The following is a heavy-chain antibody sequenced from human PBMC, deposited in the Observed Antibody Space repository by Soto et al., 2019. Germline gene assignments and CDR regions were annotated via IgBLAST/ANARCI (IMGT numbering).Heavy chain of an antibody. J-gene: IGHJ4*02. D-gene: IGHD3-3*01. V-gene: IGHV3-7*05. CDR1: GFTFSSYW. Sequence: GGSLRLSCAASGFTFSSYWMSWVRQAPGKGLEWVANIKQDGSEKYYVDSVKGRFTISRDNAKNSLYLQMNSLRAEDTAVYYCARARPAYYDFWSGYYGYWGQGTLVTV. CDR2: IKQDGSEK. CDR3: ARARPAYYDFWSGYYGY.